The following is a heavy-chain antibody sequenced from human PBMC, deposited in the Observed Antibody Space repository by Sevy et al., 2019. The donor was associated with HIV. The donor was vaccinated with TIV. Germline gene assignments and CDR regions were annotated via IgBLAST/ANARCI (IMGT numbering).Heavy chain of an antibody. CDR1: GFTFSSYS. CDR2: ISSSSSYI. CDR3: ARGPSGYSYGYSLNWFDP. D-gene: IGHD5-18*01. J-gene: IGHJ5*02. V-gene: IGHV3-21*01. Sequence: GGSLRLSCAASGFTFSSYSMNWVRQAPGKGLEWVSSISSSSSYIYYADSVKGRFTISGDNAKNSLYLQMNSLRAEDTAVYYCARGPSGYSYGYSLNWFDPWGQGTLVTVSS.